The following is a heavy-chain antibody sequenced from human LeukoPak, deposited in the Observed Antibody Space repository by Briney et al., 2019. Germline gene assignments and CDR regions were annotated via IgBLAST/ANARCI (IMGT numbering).Heavy chain of an antibody. CDR3: ARGPYYYDSSGSFDY. D-gene: IGHD3-22*01. CDR2: IYYTGST. Sequence: SETLSLTCTVSGGSISGSGYCWVWIRQPPGKGLEWIATIYYTGSTYYNPSLKSRVTISVDTSKNQFSLKLTSVTAADTAVYYCARGPYYYDSSGSFDYWGQGTLVTVSS. CDR1: GGSISGSGYC. J-gene: IGHJ4*02. V-gene: IGHV4-39*07.